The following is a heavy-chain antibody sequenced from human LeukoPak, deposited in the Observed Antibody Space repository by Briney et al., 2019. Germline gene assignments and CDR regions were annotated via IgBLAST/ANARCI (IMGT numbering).Heavy chain of an antibody. CDR1: GYTFTGYY. CDR3: ARSQQYYYDSSGYYR. V-gene: IGHV1-2*02. CDR2: INPNSGGT. D-gene: IGHD3-22*01. J-gene: IGHJ4*02. Sequence: ASVKVSCKASGYTFTGYYMHWVRQAPGQGLEWMGWINPNSGGTNYAQKFQGRVTMTRDTSISTAYMELSRLRSDDTAVYYCARSQQYYYDSSGYYRWGQGTLVTVSS.